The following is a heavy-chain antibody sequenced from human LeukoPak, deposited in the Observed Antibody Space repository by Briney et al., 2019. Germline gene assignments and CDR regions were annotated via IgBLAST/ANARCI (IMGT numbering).Heavy chain of an antibody. J-gene: IGHJ4*02. Sequence: PSETLSLTCTVSGGSISSSSYYWGWIRQPLGKGLEWIGSIYYSGSTYYNPSLKSRVTISVDTSKNQFSLKLSSVTAADTAVYYCARAGVIVIPKYFDYWGQGTLVTVSS. CDR1: GGSISSSSYY. CDR2: IYYSGST. V-gene: IGHV4-39*01. CDR3: ARAGVIVIPKYFDY. D-gene: IGHD3-16*02.